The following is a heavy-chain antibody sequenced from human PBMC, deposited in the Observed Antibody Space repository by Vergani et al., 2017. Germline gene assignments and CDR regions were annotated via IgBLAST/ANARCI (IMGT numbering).Heavy chain of an antibody. Sequence: EVQLLESGGGMVQPGGSLRLSCAASGFTFSSYAMSWVRPAPGKGLEWVSAISGSGGSTYYADSVKGRFTISRDNSKNTLYLQMNSLRAEDTAVYYCAKDATYYDFWSGLEYFQHWGQGTLVTVSS. CDR3: AKDATYYDFWSGLEYFQH. D-gene: IGHD3-3*01. CDR1: GFTFSSYA. J-gene: IGHJ1*01. V-gene: IGHV3-23*01. CDR2: ISGSGGST.